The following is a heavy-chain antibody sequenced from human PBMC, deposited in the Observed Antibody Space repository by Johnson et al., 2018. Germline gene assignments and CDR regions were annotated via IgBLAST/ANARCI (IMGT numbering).Heavy chain of an antibody. Sequence: QVQLVQSGAEVKKPGSSVKVSCKASGGTFSNNGISWVRQAPGQGLEWMGGIIPIFGTSHYAQKVQGRVTITADESTSTAYMDLRNLRSEDTAVYYCARDLVTAQAYYGMDVWGQGTTVTVSS. V-gene: IGHV1-69*12. J-gene: IGHJ6*02. CDR2: IIPIFGTS. CDR3: ARDLVTAQAYYGMDV. D-gene: IGHD2-21*02. CDR1: GGTFSNNG.